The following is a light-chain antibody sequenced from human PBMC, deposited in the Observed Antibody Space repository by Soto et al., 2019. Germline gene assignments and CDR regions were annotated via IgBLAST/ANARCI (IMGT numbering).Light chain of an antibody. CDR2: GAS. CDR3: QQRSIGFT. J-gene: IGKJ3*01. V-gene: IGKV3D-20*02. Sequence: EIVLTQSPGIFSLSPGERAYLCCVASQSISISFLAWYPQKPGQAPRLLIYGASSRATGIPDRFSGTGSETDFTLTTSRLEPEDFAVYYCQQRSIGFTCGPGTKGDIK. CDR1: QSISISF.